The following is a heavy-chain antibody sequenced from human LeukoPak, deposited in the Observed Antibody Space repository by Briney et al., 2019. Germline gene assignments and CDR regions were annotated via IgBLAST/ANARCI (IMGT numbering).Heavy chain of an antibody. D-gene: IGHD6-13*01. V-gene: IGHV3-30*02. CDR3: AKDRSWSWDY. CDR1: GFTFSNYA. Sequence: GGSLRLSCAASGFTFSNYAMHWVRQAPGKGLEWVAFIPYDRGDTYYADSVKGRFTISRDNSKNTLYLQMNSLRPEDSAIYYCAKDRSWSWDYWGQGTLVTVSS. J-gene: IGHJ4*02. CDR2: IPYDRGDT.